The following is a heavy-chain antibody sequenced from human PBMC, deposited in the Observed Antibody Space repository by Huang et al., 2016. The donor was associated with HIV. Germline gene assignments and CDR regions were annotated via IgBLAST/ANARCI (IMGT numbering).Heavy chain of an antibody. CDR2: VNPNSGKK. CDR1: GYIFSNYD. V-gene: IGHV1-8*01. CDR3: ARLTSGWYQDY. D-gene: IGHD6-19*01. Sequence: QVQLVQSGPEVKKPGASVKVSCQTSGYIFSNYDINWVRQAPGQGLQWMGWVNPNSGKKAYGQNFQGRVTLTRSTSTGAAYMVLNSLTSQDTAVYYCARLTSGWYQDYWGQGTLVTVSS. J-gene: IGHJ4*02.